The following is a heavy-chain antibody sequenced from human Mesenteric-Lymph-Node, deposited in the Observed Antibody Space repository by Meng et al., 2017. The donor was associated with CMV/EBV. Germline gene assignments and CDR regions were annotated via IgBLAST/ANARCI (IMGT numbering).Heavy chain of an antibody. CDR3: ARAGPDYYGSGSYYNGGLDAFDI. J-gene: IGHJ3*02. CDR1: NW. V-gene: IGHV4-4*02. CDR2: IYHSGST. D-gene: IGHD3-10*01. Sequence: NWWSWVRQPPGKGLEWIGEIYHSGSTNYNPSLKSRVTISVDKSKNQFSLKLSSVTAADTAVYYCARAGPDYYGSGSYYNGGLDAFDIWGQGTMVTVSS.